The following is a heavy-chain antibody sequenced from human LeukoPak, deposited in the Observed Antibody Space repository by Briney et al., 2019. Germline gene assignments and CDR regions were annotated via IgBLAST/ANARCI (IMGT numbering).Heavy chain of an antibody. V-gene: IGHV3-23*01. Sequence: PGGSLRLSCAASGFTFSSYVMSWVRQAPGKGLEWVSGISGSGGSTYYADSVKGRFTISSDNSKNTLDLQMNSLRAEDTALYYCAKSPAGYSYGSWFDPWGQGTLVTVSS. CDR2: ISGSGGST. CDR3: AKSPAGYSYGSWFDP. J-gene: IGHJ5*02. CDR1: GFTFSSYV. D-gene: IGHD5-18*01.